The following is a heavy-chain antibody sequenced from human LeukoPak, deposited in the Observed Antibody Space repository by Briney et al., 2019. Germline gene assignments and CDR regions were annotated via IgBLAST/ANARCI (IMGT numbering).Heavy chain of an antibody. J-gene: IGHJ4*02. CDR3: ARDLAVAGNDY. Sequence: ASVKVPCKASGYTFTCYYMHWVRQAPGQGLEWMGRINPNSGGTNYAQKFQGRVTMTRDTSISTAYMELSRLRSDDTAVYYCARDLAVAGNDYWGQGTLVTVSS. CDR2: INPNSGGT. V-gene: IGHV1-2*06. CDR1: GYTFTCYY. D-gene: IGHD6-19*01.